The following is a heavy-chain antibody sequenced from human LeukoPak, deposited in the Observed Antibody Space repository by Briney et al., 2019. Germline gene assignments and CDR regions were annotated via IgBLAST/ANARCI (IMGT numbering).Heavy chain of an antibody. V-gene: IGHV1-46*01. CDR1: GYTFTSYY. Sequence: ASVKVSCKASGYTFTSYYMHWVRQAPGQGLEWMGIINPSGGSTSYAQKFQGRVTMTRDTSTSTVYMKLSRLRSDDTAVYYCARVSTRIAAAGLNYWGQGTLVTVSS. J-gene: IGHJ4*02. CDR2: INPSGGST. D-gene: IGHD6-13*01. CDR3: ARVSTRIAAAGLNY.